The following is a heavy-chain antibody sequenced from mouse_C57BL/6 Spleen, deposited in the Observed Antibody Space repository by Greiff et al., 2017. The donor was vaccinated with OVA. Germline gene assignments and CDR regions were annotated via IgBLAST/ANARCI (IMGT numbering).Heavy chain of an antibody. CDR3: ARGGYDYDV. V-gene: IGHV3-6*01. CDR2: ISYDGSN. Sequence: VQLQQSGPGLVKPSQSLSLTCSVTGYSITSGYYWNWIRQFPGNKLEWMGYISYDGSNNYNPSLKNRISITRDTSKNQFFLKLNSVTTEDTATYYCARGGYDYDVWGTGTTVTVSS. CDR1: GYSITSGYY. J-gene: IGHJ1*03. D-gene: IGHD2-4*01.